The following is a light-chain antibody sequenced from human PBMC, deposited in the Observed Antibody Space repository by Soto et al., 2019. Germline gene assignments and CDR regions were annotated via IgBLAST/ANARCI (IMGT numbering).Light chain of an antibody. CDR2: DAS. J-gene: IGKJ4*01. CDR3: LQRGNWPLT. CDR1: ESVSNY. V-gene: IGKV3-11*01. Sequence: IVLTQSPATLSLSPGERATLSCRASESVSNYLAWYQQRPGQAPRLLIFDASNRAPGIPDRFSGRGSGTDFTLIISRLEAEDSAVYYCLQRGNWPLTFGGGTKVVI.